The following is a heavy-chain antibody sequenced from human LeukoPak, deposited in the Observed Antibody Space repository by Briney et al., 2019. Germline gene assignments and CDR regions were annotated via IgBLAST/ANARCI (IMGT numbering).Heavy chain of an antibody. CDR3: ARDEFQGYYDSSGAVA. J-gene: IGHJ4*02. D-gene: IGHD3-22*01. Sequence: PGRSLRLSCAASGFTFSSYGIHWVRQAPGKGLEWVAVISNDGSNKYYADSVKGRFTISRDNSKNTLYLQMNSLRAEDTAVYYCARDEFQGYYDSSGAVAWGQGTLVTVSS. CDR2: ISNDGSNK. CDR1: GFTFSSYG. V-gene: IGHV3-30*03.